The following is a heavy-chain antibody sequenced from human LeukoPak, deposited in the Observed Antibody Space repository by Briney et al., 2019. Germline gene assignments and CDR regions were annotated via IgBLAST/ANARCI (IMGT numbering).Heavy chain of an antibody. J-gene: IGHJ4*02. D-gene: IGHD6-25*01. Sequence: GGSLRLSCAASGFTVSSNHMSWVRQAPGKGLEWVSVIYSGGSTYYADSVKGRFTISRDNSKNTLYLQMNSLRAEDTAVYYCAKDSVQREDYWGQGTLVTVSS. CDR2: IYSGGST. V-gene: IGHV3-53*01. CDR3: AKDSVQREDY. CDR1: GFTVSSNH.